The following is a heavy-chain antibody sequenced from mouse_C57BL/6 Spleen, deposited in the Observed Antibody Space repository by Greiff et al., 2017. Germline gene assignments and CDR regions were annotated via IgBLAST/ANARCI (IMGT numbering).Heavy chain of an antibody. CDR3: ARLSYYSNYERGY. CDR2: ISSGGSYT. D-gene: IGHD2-5*01. Sequence: EVMLVASGGDLVKPGGSLTLSCAASGFTFSSYGMSWVRQTPDKRLEWVATISSGGSYTYYPDSVKGRFTISRDNAKNTLYLQMSSQKTEDTAMYYCARLSYYSNYERGYWGQGTTLTVSS. J-gene: IGHJ2*01. V-gene: IGHV5-6*01. CDR1: GFTFSSYG.